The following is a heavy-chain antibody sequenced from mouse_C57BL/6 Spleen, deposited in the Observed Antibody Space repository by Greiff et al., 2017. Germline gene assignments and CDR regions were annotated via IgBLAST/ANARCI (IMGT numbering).Heavy chain of an antibody. Sequence: EVKLVESGGGLVQPGGSMKLSCAASGFTFSDAWMDWVRQSPEKGLEWVAEIRNKANNHATYYAESVKGRFTISRDDSKSSVYLQMNSLRAEDTGIYYCTRVFYDGYLYYFDYWGQGTTLTVSS. V-gene: IGHV6-6*01. D-gene: IGHD2-3*01. J-gene: IGHJ2*01. CDR3: TRVFYDGYLYYFDY. CDR1: GFTFSDAW. CDR2: IRNKANNHAT.